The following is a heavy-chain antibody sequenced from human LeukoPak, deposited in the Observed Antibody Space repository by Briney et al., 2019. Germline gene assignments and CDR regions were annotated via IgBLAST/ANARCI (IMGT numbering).Heavy chain of an antibody. CDR1: GYSISSGYY. Sequence: SETLSLTCTVSGYSISSGYYWGWIRQPPGKGLEWIGSIYHSGSTYYNPSLKSRVTISVDTSKNQFSLKLSSVTAADTAVYYCARDQGTILGVASYYFDYWGQGTLVTVSS. CDR2: IYHSGST. J-gene: IGHJ4*02. D-gene: IGHD3-3*01. CDR3: ARDQGTILGVASYYFDY. V-gene: IGHV4-38-2*02.